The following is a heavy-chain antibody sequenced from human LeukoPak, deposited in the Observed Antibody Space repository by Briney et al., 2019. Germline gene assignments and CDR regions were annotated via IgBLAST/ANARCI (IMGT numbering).Heavy chain of an antibody. D-gene: IGHD6-13*01. CDR1: GFTFSNYA. CDR3: ARGHRSSWFDAFDI. V-gene: IGHV3-64*02. J-gene: IGHJ3*02. Sequence: GGSLRLSCAASGFTFSNYAFHWVRQAPGKGLEYVSAINDNGDTTYYADSVKGRFTISRDISKNTLFLQMGNLRAQDMAVYYCARGHRSSWFDAFDIWGQGIMVTVSS. CDR2: INDNGDTT.